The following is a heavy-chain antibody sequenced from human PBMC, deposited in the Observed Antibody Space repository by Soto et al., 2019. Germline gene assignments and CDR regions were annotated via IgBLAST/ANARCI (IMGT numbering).Heavy chain of an antibody. CDR1: GGTFSRYS. CDR2: VIPMLGIA. CDR3: ARFRGYSGYGEGYVDY. D-gene: IGHD5-12*01. J-gene: IGHJ4*02. V-gene: IGHV1-69*02. Sequence: QVQLVQSGAEVKKPGSSVKLSCKASGGTFSRYSFSWVRQAPGQGLEWMGMVIPMLGIANYAQKLQARLTISADKSTSTAYMELNSLRSEDTAVYFCARFRGYSGYGEGYVDYWGQGSLVSVSS.